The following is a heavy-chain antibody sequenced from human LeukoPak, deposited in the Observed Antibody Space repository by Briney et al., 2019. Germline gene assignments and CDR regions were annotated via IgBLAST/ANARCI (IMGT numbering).Heavy chain of an antibody. D-gene: IGHD5-18*01. CDR2: IYPGDSDT. CDR1: GYSFTSHW. J-gene: IGHJ4*02. Sequence: GESLKISCKGSGYSFTSHWIGWVRQMPGKGLEWMGIIYPGDSDTRYSPSFQGQVTISADKSISTAYLQWSSLKASDTAMYYCARPANSRYSYVDYWGQGTLVTVSS. CDR3: ARPANSRYSYVDY. V-gene: IGHV5-51*01.